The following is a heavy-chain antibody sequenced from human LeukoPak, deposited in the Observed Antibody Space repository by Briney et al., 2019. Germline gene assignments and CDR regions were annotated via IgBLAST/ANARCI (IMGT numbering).Heavy chain of an antibody. D-gene: IGHD3-16*01. CDR3: VRGSTLRYYQY. Sequence: SETLSLTCTVSGGSISSSTFYWGWIRQPPGKELEWIGNIYYGGSTYYNPSLKSRVTISVDTSKNQFSLKLSSVTAADRAVYSYVRGSTLRYYQYWGHGTLVAVSS. CDR2: IYYGGST. V-gene: IGHV4-39*01. J-gene: IGHJ4*01. CDR1: GGSISSSTFY.